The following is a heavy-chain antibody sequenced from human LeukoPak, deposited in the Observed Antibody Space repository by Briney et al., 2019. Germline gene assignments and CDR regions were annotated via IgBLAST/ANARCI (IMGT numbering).Heavy chain of an antibody. CDR3: AKDLGDYYGSGSYYYYYYMDV. CDR1: GFTFSSYA. CDR2: ISGSGGST. J-gene: IGHJ6*03. D-gene: IGHD3-10*01. V-gene: IGHV3-23*01. Sequence: GGSLRLSCAASGFTFSSYAMSWVRQAPGKGLEWVSAISGSGGSTYYADSVKGRFTISRDNSKNTLYLQMNSLRAEDTAVYYCAKDLGDYYGSGSYYYYYYMDVWGKGTTVTVSS.